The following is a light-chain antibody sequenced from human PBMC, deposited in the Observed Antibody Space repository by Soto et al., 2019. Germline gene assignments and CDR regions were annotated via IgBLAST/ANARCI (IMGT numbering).Light chain of an antibody. CDR3: QQYHSYYPWT. Sequence: DIQLTQSPSFLSASVVDRVTITCLASQGISSYLAWYQQKPGKAPKLLIYAASTLQSGVPSRFSGSGSGTEFSLTITSLQPDDSATYYCQQYHSYYPWTFGQGTKVDIK. V-gene: IGKV1-9*01. J-gene: IGKJ1*01. CDR2: AAS. CDR1: QGISSY.